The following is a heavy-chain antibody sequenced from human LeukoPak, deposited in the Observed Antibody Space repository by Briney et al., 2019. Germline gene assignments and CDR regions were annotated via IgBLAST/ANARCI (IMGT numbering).Heavy chain of an antibody. V-gene: IGHV4-59*08. CDR3: ARHMSVSYDAFDL. Sequence: PSETLSLTCSVSDGSTTGYYWGWIRQPPGKGLEWIAYVYYTGRTLYNPSLESRVTISVDTSKTQFSLTVTSVTAADTAVYYCARHMSVSYDAFDLWGRGTTVTVSS. D-gene: IGHD3-10*01. J-gene: IGHJ3*01. CDR1: DGSTTGYY. CDR2: VYYTGRT.